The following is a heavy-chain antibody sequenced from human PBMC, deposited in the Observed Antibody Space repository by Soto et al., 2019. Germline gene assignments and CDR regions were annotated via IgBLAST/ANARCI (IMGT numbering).Heavy chain of an antibody. CDR2: IIGTIGTA. D-gene: IGHD3-3*01. Sequence: SVKVSCKASGATFSSHGISWVRQAPGQGLEWMGVIIGTIGTANIAQRIQGRVTITADASTGTVYMEMSSLRSEDTAVYYCAADWSNRPFDFWGQGTLVTVSS. J-gene: IGHJ4*02. CDR1: GATFSSHG. V-gene: IGHV1-69*13. CDR3: AADWSNRPFDF.